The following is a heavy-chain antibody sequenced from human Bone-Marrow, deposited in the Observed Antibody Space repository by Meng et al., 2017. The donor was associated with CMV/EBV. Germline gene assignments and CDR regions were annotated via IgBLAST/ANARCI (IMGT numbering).Heavy chain of an antibody. CDR2: INHSGST. J-gene: IGHJ6*02. V-gene: IGHV4-34*01. CDR3: ARGYSNYRYYYGIDD. D-gene: IGHD4-11*01. Sequence: SEPLSLTCAVYGGSFSGYYWSWIRQPPGKGLEWIGEINHSGSTNYNPSRKSRVTISVDTSKNQFSLKLTSVTAADTAVYYCARGYSNYRYYYGIDDWGQGTTVTVSS. CDR1: GGSFSGYY.